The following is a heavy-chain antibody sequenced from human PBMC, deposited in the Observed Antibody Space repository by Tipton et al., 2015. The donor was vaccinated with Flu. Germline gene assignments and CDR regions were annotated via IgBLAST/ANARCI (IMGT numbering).Heavy chain of an antibody. CDR3: ARVTGASTAYGLDV. CDR1: GFTVSSNY. D-gene: IGHD3-10*01. V-gene: IGHV3-53*01. J-gene: IGHJ6*02. Sequence: SLRLSCAASGFTVSSNYMSWVRQAPGKGPEWVSVTYSGDRTYSADSVKGRFTISRDNSKNTIYLQMNSLRVEDTAVYYCARVTGASTAYGLDVWGQGTTVTVSS. CDR2: TYSGDRT.